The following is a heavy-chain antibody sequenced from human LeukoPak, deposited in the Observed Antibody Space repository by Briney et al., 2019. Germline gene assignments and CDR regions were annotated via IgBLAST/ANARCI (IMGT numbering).Heavy chain of an antibody. CDR2: ISYDGSNK. CDR3: AKDPTGYYYDSSGYLLPDY. V-gene: IGHV3-30*04. D-gene: IGHD3-22*01. J-gene: IGHJ4*02. CDR1: GFTFSSYA. Sequence: GGSLRLSCAASGFTFSSYAMHWVRQAPGKGLERVAVISYDGSNKYYADSVKGRFTISRDNSKNTLYLQMNSLRAEDTAVYYCAKDPTGYYYDSSGYLLPDYWGQGTLVTVSS.